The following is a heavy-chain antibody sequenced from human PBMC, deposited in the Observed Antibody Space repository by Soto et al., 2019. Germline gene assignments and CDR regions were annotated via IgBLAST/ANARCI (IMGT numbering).Heavy chain of an antibody. V-gene: IGHV3-74*01. CDR1: GFTFSSYW. CDR3: AKDRDSGSYFYYFDY. Sequence: EVQLVESGGGLVQPGGSLRLSCAASGFTFSSYWMHWVRQAPGKGLVWVSRINSDGSSTSYADSVKGRFTISRDNAKNTLYLQMNSLRAEDTAVYYCAKDRDSGSYFYYFDYWGQGTLVTVSS. D-gene: IGHD1-26*01. J-gene: IGHJ4*02. CDR2: INSDGSST.